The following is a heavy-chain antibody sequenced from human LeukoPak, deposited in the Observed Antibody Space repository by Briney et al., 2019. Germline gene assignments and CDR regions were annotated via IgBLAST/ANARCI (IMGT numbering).Heavy chain of an antibody. CDR1: GYTFTSYG. CDR2: ISAYNGNT. D-gene: IGHD4-23*01. Sequence: ASVKVSCKASGYTFTSYGISWVRQAPGQGLEWMGWISAYNGNTNYAQKFQGRVTITRDTSASTAYMELSSLRSEDTAVYYCARDFGGNSDYWGQGTLVTVSS. V-gene: IGHV1-18*01. CDR3: ARDFGGNSDY. J-gene: IGHJ4*02.